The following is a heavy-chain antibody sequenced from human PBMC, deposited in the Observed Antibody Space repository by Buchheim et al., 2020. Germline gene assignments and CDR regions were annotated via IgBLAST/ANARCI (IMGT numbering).Heavy chain of an antibody. CDR2: IIPILGIA. V-gene: IGHV1-69*04. Sequence: QVQLVQSGAEVKKPGSSVKVSCKASGGTFSSYAISWVRQAPGQGLECMGRIIPILGIANYAQKFQGRVTITADKSTSTAYLELSSLRSEDTGVYYCARSIAAAGTWLCDYWGQGTL. J-gene: IGHJ4*02. D-gene: IGHD6-13*01. CDR3: ARSIAAAGTWLCDY. CDR1: GGTFSSYA.